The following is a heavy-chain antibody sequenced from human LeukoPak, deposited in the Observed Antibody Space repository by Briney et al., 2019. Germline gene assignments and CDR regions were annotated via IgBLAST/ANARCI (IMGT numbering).Heavy chain of an antibody. D-gene: IGHD3-10*01. V-gene: IGHV3-23*01. CDR1: GFTFTNYA. CDR2: ISDSGRNT. J-gene: IGHJ4*02. CDR3: AKDSGGFDY. Sequence: GGSLRLSCAASGFTFTNYAMTWVRQAPGKGLEWVSAISDSGRNTYYADSVKGRFTISRDNSKNTLYLQMSRLRPEDTAVYYCAKDSGGFDYWGQGTLVTVSS.